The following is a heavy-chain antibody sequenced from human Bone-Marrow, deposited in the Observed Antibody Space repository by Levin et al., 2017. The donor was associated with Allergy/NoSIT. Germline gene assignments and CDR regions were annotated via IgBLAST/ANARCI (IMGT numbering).Heavy chain of an antibody. V-gene: IGHV3-30*03. CDR2: ISFDRSEK. CDR1: GFTFGSYG. Sequence: GESLKISCSASGFTFGSYGMHWVRQTPGRGLEWVAFISFDRSEKNYADSVKGRFTISRDNSKNTLSLQMISLRAEDTAVYYCARVFQSYYFDYWGQGTLVTVPS. D-gene: IGHD1-1*01. CDR3: ARVFQSYYFDY. J-gene: IGHJ4*02.